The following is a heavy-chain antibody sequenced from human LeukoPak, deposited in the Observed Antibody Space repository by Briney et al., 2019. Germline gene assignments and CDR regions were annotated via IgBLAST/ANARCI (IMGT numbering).Heavy chain of an antibody. J-gene: IGHJ4*02. V-gene: IGHV3-7*01. CDR2: IKQDGSEK. CDR3: ARDVGPADY. Sequence: GGSLRLSCAASGVIFSSYWMSWVRQTPGKGLEWVANIKQDGSEKYYVDSVKGRFTISRDNAKNSLYLQMNSLRAEDTAVYYCARDVGPADYWGRGTLVTVSS. CDR1: GVIFSSYW.